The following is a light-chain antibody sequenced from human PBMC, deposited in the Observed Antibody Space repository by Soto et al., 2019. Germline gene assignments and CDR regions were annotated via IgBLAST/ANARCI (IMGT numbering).Light chain of an antibody. CDR3: SSYTISRDVV. CDR1: SSDVGGYNY. Sequence: QSALTQPASVSGSPGQSITISCTGTSSDVGGYNYVSWYQQHPGKAPKLMIYDVSNRPSGVYNRFSGSKSGNTASLTISGLQAEDEADYYCSSYTISRDVVFGGGTKLTVL. V-gene: IGLV2-14*01. CDR2: DVS. J-gene: IGLJ2*01.